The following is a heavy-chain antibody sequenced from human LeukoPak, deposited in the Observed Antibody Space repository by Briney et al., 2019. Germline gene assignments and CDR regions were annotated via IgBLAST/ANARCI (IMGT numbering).Heavy chain of an antibody. J-gene: IGHJ6*02. V-gene: IGHV3-21*01. CDR3: ARGLWTAHYYYYYGMDV. CDR2: ISSSSSYI. Sequence: GGSLRLSCAASGITFTTYSMNWVRQAPGKGLEWVSPISSSSSYIYYADSVKGRFTISRDNAKNSLYLQVNSLRAEDTAVYYCARGLWTAHYYYYYGMDVWGQGTTVTVSS. D-gene: IGHD3/OR15-3a*01. CDR1: GITFTTYS.